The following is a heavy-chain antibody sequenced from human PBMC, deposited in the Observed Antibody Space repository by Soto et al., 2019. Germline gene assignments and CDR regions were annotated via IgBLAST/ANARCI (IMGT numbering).Heavy chain of an antibody. J-gene: IGHJ4*02. CDR2: ISGNGNTI. Sequence: PGGSLGLSCAASAFTFSDYYMGWIRQAPGKGLEWLSYISGNGNTIYYADSVKGRFTVSRDNAKNLLYLQTNSLRAEDTAVYYCAASALVAAHYWGQGALVTVSS. V-gene: IGHV3-11*01. CDR3: AASALVAAHY. D-gene: IGHD2-15*01. CDR1: AFTFSDYY.